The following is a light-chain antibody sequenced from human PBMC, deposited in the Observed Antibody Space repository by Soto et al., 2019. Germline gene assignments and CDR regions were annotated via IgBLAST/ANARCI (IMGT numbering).Light chain of an antibody. CDR1: SSDVGGYNY. CDR3: SSYTSSSTRV. V-gene: IGLV2-14*01. CDR2: DVS. Sequence: QSVLTQPASVSGSPGQSITISCTGTSSDVGGYNYVSWYQQHPGKAPKLMIYDVSNRPSVLSNRFSGSKSGNTASLTISGLQAADEADYYCSSYTSSSTRVFGTGTKVTVL. J-gene: IGLJ1*01.